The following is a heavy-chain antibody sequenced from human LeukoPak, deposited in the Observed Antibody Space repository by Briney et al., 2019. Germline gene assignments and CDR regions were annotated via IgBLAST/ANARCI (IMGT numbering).Heavy chain of an antibody. J-gene: IGHJ6*02. CDR3: ARSTYYPQIAIFGVAHLKYYYYYGMDV. Sequence: ASVKVSCKASGYTFTSYDINWVRQATGQGLEWMGWMNPNSGNTGYAQKFQGRVTMTRNTSISTAYTELSSLRSEDTAVYYCARSTYYPQIAIFGVAHLKYYYYYGMDVWGQGTTVTVSS. CDR2: MNPNSGNT. D-gene: IGHD3-3*01. V-gene: IGHV1-8*01. CDR1: GYTFTSYD.